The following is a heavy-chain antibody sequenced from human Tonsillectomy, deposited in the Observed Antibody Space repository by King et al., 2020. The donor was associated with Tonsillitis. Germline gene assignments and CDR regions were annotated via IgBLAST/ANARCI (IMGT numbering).Heavy chain of an antibody. CDR3: AKAYAISTGRFDY. D-gene: IGHD3-9*01. CDR1: GFTFSSYA. V-gene: IGHV3-23*04. Sequence: VQLVESGGGLVQPGGSLRLSCAASGFTFSSYAMSWVRQAPGKGLEWVSAISGSSGSTYYADSVKGRFTISRENSKNTLYLQMNSLRAEDTAVYYCAKAYAISTGRFDYPGPRTLVTVSS. CDR2: ISGSSGST. J-gene: IGHJ4*02.